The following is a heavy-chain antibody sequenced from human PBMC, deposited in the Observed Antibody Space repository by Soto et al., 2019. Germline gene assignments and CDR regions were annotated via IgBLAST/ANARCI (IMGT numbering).Heavy chain of an antibody. CDR2: IIPIFGTA. D-gene: IGHD6-6*01. Sequence: SVKVCCKASGGTFSSCSISWVRQAPGQGLEWMGGIIPIFGTANYAQKFQGRVTITADESTSTAYMELSSLRSEDTAVYYCATSPPIAARPGYFDYWGQGTLVTVSS. CDR1: GGTFSSCS. J-gene: IGHJ4*02. CDR3: ATSPPIAARPGYFDY. V-gene: IGHV1-69*13.